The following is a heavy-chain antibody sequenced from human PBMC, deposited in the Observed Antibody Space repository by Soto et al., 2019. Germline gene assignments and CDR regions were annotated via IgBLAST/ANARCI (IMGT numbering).Heavy chain of an antibody. V-gene: IGHV1-18*01. J-gene: IGHJ4*02. CDR3: AESMGGSGTYVS. CDR1: GYIFTSYG. D-gene: IGHD3-10*01. CDR2: ISNYNGIT. Sequence: QVELVQSGAEVKKPGASVKVSCKASGYIFTSYGISWVRQAPGEGLEWMGWISNYNGITNYAQTVQGRVNLTTDRSTSTAYMELRSLRSDDTDVYYCAESMGGSGTYVSWGQGTLVTVSS.